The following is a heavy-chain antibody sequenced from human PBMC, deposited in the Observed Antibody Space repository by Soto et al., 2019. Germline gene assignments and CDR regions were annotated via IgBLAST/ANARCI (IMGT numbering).Heavy chain of an antibody. CDR3: ARVSGYYDSSGYGIDY. J-gene: IGHJ4*02. D-gene: IGHD3-22*01. CDR1: GYTFTSYG. Sequence: GDSVKVSCKASGYTFTSYGISWVRQAPGQGLEWMGWISAYNGNTNYAQKLQGRVTMTTDTSTSTAYMELRSLRSDDTAVYYCARVSGYYDSSGYGIDYWGQGTLVTVSS. CDR2: ISAYNGNT. V-gene: IGHV1-18*01.